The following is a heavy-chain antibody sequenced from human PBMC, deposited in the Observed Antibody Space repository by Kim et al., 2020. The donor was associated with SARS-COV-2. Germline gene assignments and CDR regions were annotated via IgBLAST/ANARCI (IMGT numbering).Heavy chain of an antibody. J-gene: IGHJ6*02. D-gene: IGHD3-10*01. CDR3: AKDMDLYGYYYYGMDV. Sequence: VKGRFTISRDNSKNTLYLQMNSLRTEDTAVYYCAKDMDLYGYYYYGMDVWGQGTTVTVSS. V-gene: IGHV3-30*02.